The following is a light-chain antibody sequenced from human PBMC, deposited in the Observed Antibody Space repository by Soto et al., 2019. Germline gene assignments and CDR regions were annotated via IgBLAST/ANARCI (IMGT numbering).Light chain of an antibody. Sequence: EIVLTQSPGTLSLSPGERATLSCSASQSVSSSYLAWYQQKPGQAPRLLIYGASTRATGIPARFSGSGSGTDFTLTIDRLQPDDFATYYCQHSSSDFTTFGQGTRLEIK. J-gene: IGKJ5*01. CDR3: QHSSSDFTT. V-gene: IGKV3-20*01. CDR1: QSVSSSY. CDR2: GAS.